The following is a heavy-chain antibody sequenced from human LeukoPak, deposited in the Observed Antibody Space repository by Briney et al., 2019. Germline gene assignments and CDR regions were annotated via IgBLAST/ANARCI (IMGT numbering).Heavy chain of an antibody. CDR3: ARETGRHDFDY. V-gene: IGHV3-53*01. D-gene: IGHD1-1*01. CDR2: IYSGGNT. J-gene: IGHJ4*02. CDR1: RLSGGINY. Sequence: PGGSLRLSCAASRLSGGINYMSWVRQAPGKGLEWVSVIYSGGNTYYAESVKGRFTVSRDNSKNTLYLQMNSLRAEDTAVYYCARETGRHDFDYWGQGTLVTVSS.